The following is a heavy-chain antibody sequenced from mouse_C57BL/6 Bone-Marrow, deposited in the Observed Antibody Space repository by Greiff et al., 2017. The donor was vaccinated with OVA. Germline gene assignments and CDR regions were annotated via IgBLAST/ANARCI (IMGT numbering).Heavy chain of an antibody. CDR1: GYTFTGYW. J-gene: IGHJ1*03. CDR3: ARKILYYYGSSYEYFDV. V-gene: IGHV1-9*01. D-gene: IGHD1-1*01. Sequence: QVQLQQSGAELMKPGASVKLSCKATGYTFTGYWIEWVKQRPGHGLEWIGEILPGSGSTNYNEKFKGKATFTADTSSNTAYMQLSSLTTEDSAIYYCARKILYYYGSSYEYFDVWGTGTTVTVSA. CDR2: ILPGSGST.